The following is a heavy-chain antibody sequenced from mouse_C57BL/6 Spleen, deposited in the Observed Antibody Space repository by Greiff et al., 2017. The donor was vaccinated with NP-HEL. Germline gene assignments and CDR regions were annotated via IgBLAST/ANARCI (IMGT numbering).Heavy chain of an antibody. V-gene: IGHV1-62-3*01. J-gene: IGHJ4*01. CDR3: ARRGANDNACAMDY. D-gene: IGHD2-4*01. CDR2: IDPDGGGT. Sequence: QVQLQQPGAELVKPGASVKLSCKASGYTFTSYWMHWVKQRPGRGLEWIGRIDPDGGGTKYNEKFKSKATLTVDKPSSTAYMQLSSLTSEDSAVYYCARRGANDNACAMDYWGQGTTVTVSS. CDR1: GYTFTSYW.